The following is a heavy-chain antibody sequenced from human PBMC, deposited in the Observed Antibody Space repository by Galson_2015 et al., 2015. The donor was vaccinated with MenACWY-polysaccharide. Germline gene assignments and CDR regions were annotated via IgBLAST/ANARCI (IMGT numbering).Heavy chain of an antibody. CDR2: ISGGGDTT. CDR3: AKDGWYEGGSSTFDI. D-gene: IGHD6-19*01. V-gene: IGHV3-23*01. CDR1: GFTFSSYA. Sequence: SLRLSCAASGFTFSSYAMSWVRQAPGKGLEWVSAISGGGDTTYFADSVKGRFTISGDNSKNTLFLQMGSLRAEDTAVYYCAKDGWYEGGSSTFDIGGQGTMVTVSS. J-gene: IGHJ3*02.